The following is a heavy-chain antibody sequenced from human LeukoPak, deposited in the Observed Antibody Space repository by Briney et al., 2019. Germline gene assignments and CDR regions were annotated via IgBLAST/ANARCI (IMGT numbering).Heavy chain of an antibody. CDR3: ARRGDGGRSFDY. CDR1: GFTVSTNY. J-gene: IGHJ4*02. CDR2: IYSGGST. V-gene: IGHV3-53*01. D-gene: IGHD4-23*01. Sequence: GGSLRLSCAASGFTVSTNYMSWVRQAPGKGLEWVSIIYSGGSTYYADSVKGRFTISRDNSKNTLYLQVDSLRAEDTALYYCARRGDGGRSFDYWGQGTLVTVSS.